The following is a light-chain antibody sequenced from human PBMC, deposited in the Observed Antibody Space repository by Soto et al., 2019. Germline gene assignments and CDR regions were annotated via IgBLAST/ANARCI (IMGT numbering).Light chain of an antibody. CDR3: QQYGSSPPVT. CDR2: GAS. CDR1: QSVSSGY. Sequence: PGERATLSCRASQSVSSGYLAWYQQKPGQAPRLLIYGASGRATGIPDRFSGSVSGTDFTLTISRLEPEDFAVYYCQQYGSSPPVTFGQGTRLEIK. J-gene: IGKJ5*01. V-gene: IGKV3-20*01.